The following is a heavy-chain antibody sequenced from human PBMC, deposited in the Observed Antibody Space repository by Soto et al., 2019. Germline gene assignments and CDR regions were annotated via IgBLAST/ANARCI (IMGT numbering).Heavy chain of an antibody. D-gene: IGHD4-17*01. CDR3: ARTLDYGGNSYFDY. Sequence: SETLSLTCTVSGGSISSYYWSWIRQPPGKGLEWIGYIYYSGSTYYNPSLKSRVTISVDTSKNQFSLKLSSVTAADTAVYYCARTLDYGGNSYFDYWGQGTLVTVSS. CDR1: GGSISSYY. J-gene: IGHJ4*02. CDR2: IYYSGST. V-gene: IGHV4-59*08.